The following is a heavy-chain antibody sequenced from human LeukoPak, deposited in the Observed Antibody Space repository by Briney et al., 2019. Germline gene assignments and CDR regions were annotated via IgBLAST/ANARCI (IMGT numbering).Heavy chain of an antibody. D-gene: IGHD6-13*01. CDR1: GFTFSNYA. CDR3: AKLRSISWYASCDY. J-gene: IGHJ4*02. V-gene: IGHV3-23*01. CDR2: ISGGGDST. Sequence: RGSLRLSCAASGFTFSNYAMSWVRQAPGKGLEWVAAISGGGDSTYYADSVKGRFTLSRDSSKDTVYLQMNSLRAEDTAVYYCAKLRSISWYASCDYWGQGTLVTVSS.